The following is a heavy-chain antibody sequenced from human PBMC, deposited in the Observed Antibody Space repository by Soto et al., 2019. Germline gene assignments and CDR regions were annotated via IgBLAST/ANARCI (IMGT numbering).Heavy chain of an antibody. CDR3: ARGFGELSINWFDP. CDR1: GGSFSGYY. D-gene: IGHD3-10*01. J-gene: IGHJ5*02. CDR2: INHSGST. V-gene: IGHV4-34*01. Sequence: SETLSLTCAVYGGSFSGYYWSWIRQPPGKGLEWIGEINHSGSTNYNPSLKSRVTISVDTSKNQFSLKLSSVTAADTAVYYCARGFGELSINWFDPWGQGTLVTVSS.